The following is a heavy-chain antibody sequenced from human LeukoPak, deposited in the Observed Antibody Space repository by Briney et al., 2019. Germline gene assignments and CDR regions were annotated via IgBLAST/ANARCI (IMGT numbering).Heavy chain of an antibody. D-gene: IGHD3-10*01. CDR3: ARESGSGSLDY. V-gene: IGHV3-7*01. CDR1: GFSFSSYW. Sequence: PGGSLRLSCAASGFSFSSYWMSWVRQAPGKGLEWVANIKQDGSEKYYVDSVKGRFTISRDDAKNSLYLQMNSLRAEDTAVYYCARESGSGSLDYWGQGTLVTVSS. J-gene: IGHJ4*02. CDR2: IKQDGSEK.